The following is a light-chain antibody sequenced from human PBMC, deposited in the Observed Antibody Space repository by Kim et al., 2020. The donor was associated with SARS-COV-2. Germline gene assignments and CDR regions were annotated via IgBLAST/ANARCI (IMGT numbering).Light chain of an antibody. Sequence: VPPGERAALACRASQSISTSLAWYQQKPGQAPRLIMSSASNRATGIPGRFSGNGSGTDFTLTISSLQSEDFAVYYCQQYSNWPPFTFGQGTKLEI. CDR1: QSISTS. CDR2: SAS. V-gene: IGKV3-15*01. CDR3: QQYSNWPPFT. J-gene: IGKJ2*01.